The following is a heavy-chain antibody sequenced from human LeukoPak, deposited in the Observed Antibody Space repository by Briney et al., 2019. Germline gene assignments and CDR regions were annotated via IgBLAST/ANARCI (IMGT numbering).Heavy chain of an antibody. D-gene: IGHD7-27*01. CDR3: AQDLAWGAFDH. V-gene: IGHV3-23*01. Sequence: GGSLRLSCAASGFTFSSYGMTWVRQAPGKGLEWVSAISGSGGSTYYADSVKGRFTISRDDSKNTLSLQMNSLRVEDTAVYYCAQDLAWGAFDHWGQGTLVTVSS. CDR2: ISGSGGST. CDR1: GFTFSSYG. J-gene: IGHJ4*02.